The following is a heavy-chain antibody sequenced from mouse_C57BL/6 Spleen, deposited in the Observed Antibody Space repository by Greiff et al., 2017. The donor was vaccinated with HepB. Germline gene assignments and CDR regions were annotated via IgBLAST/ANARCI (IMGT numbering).Heavy chain of an antibody. CDR2: IRSKSSNYAT. D-gene: IGHD1-1*01. J-gene: IGHJ1*03. Sequence: EVKLMESGGGLVQPKGSLKLSCAASGFTFNTYAMHWVRQAPGKGLEWVARIRSKSSNYATYYADSVKDRFTISRDDSQSMLYLQMNNLKTEDTARYYCVSGPHYYGSSYVGWYFDVWGTGTTVTVAS. CDR3: VSGPHYYGSSYVGWYFDV. CDR1: GFTFNTYA. V-gene: IGHV10-3*01.